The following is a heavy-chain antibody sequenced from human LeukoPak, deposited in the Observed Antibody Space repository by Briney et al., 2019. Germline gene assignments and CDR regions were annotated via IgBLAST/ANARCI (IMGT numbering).Heavy chain of an antibody. J-gene: IGHJ4*02. CDR1: GGSISSSSYY. V-gene: IGHV4-39*07. D-gene: IGHD2-15*01. CDR2: INHSGST. CDR3: ARFSLGYCSGGSCYGTHPFDY. Sequence: SETLSLTCTVSGGSISSSSYYWGWIRQPPGKGLEWIGEINHSGSTNYNPSLKSRVTISVDTSKNQFSLKLSSVTAADTAVYYCARFSLGYCSGGSCYGTHPFDYWGQGTLVTVSS.